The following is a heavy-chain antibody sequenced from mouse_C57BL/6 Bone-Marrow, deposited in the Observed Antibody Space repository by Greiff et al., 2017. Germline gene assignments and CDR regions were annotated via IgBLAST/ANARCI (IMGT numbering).Heavy chain of an antibody. D-gene: IGHD2-4*01. CDR1: GFTFSDYY. CDR2: ISNGGGST. J-gene: IGHJ4*01. V-gene: IGHV5-12*01. CDR3: ARLPLYYDYDGYAMDY. Sequence: EVMLVESGGGLVQPGGSLKLSCAASGFTFSDYYMYWVRQTPEKRLEWVAYISNGGGSTYYPDTVKGRFTISRDNAKNTLYLQMSRLKSEDTAMYYCARLPLYYDYDGYAMDYWGQGTSVTVSS.